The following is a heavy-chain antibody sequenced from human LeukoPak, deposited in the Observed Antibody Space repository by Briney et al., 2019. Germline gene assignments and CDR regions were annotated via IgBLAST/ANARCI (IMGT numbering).Heavy chain of an antibody. J-gene: IGHJ4*02. Sequence: GGSLRLSCAASGFTFSSYAMHWVRQAPGKGLEWVAVISYDGSNKYYADSVKGRFTISRDNSKNTLYLQMNSLRAEDTAVYYCARWIAAAGTTPYWGQGTLVTVSS. CDR3: ARWIAAAGTTPY. CDR1: GFTFSSYA. V-gene: IGHV3-30-3*01. CDR2: ISYDGSNK. D-gene: IGHD6-13*01.